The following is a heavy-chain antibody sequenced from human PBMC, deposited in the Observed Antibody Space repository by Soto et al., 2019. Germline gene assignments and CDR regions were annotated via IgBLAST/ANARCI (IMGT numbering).Heavy chain of an antibody. CDR1: GGTFSSYA. Sequence: QVQLVQSGAEVKKPGSSVKVSCKASGGTFSSYAISWVRQAPGQGLEWMGGIIPIFGTANYAQKFQGRVTITADESTSTAYMELSSLRYEDTAVYYCARARGVVGATGDAFDIWGQGTMVTVSS. J-gene: IGHJ3*02. D-gene: IGHD1-26*01. CDR2: IIPIFGTA. CDR3: ARARGVVGATGDAFDI. V-gene: IGHV1-69*12.